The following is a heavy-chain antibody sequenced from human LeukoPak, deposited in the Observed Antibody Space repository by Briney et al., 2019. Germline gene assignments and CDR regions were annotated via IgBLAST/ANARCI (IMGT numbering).Heavy chain of an antibody. J-gene: IGHJ4*02. CDR3: ARDSSGGSYYVY. Sequence: ASVKVSCKASGYAFTSYGISWVRQAPGQGLEWMGWISAYNGNTNYAQKLQGRVTMTTDTSTSTVYMELSSLTSDDTAVYYCARDSSGGSYYVYWGQGTLVTVSS. CDR2: ISAYNGNT. CDR1: GYAFTSYG. V-gene: IGHV1-18*01. D-gene: IGHD3-10*01.